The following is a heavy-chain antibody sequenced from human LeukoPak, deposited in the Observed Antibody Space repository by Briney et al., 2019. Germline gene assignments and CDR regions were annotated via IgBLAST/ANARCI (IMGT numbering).Heavy chain of an antibody. V-gene: IGHV1-8*01. CDR1: GYTFTSYD. CDR2: MNPNSGNT. J-gene: IGHJ4*02. D-gene: IGHD3-3*01. Sequence: GASVKVSCKASGYTFTSYDINWVRQATGQGLEWMGWMNPNSGNTGYAQKFQGRVTMTRNTSISTAYMELSSLRSEDTAVYYCAREPSREEWPDYYFDYWGQGTLVTVSS. CDR3: AREPSREEWPDYYFDY.